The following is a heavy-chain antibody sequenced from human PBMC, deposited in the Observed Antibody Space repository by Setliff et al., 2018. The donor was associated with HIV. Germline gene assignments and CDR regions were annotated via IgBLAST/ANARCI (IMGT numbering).Heavy chain of an antibody. CDR1: GYTFTSYY. Sequence: VSCKASGYTFTSYYMHWVRQAPGQGLEWMGWINPNSGGTNYAQKFQGWVTMTRDTSISTAYMELSRLRSDDTAVYYCARGMDYYDSSGHPEYYLDYWGQGTLVTVSS. D-gene: IGHD3-22*01. CDR3: ARGMDYYDSSGHPEYYLDY. V-gene: IGHV1-2*04. J-gene: IGHJ4*02. CDR2: INPNSGGT.